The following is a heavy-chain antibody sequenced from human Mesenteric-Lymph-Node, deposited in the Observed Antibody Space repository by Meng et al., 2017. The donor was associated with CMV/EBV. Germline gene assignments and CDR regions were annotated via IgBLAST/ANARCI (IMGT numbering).Heavy chain of an antibody. V-gene: IGHV3-43D*03. CDR1: GFTFDDYA. CDR3: AKENYRAYYYYGMDV. D-gene: IGHD1-7*01. J-gene: IGHJ6*02. Sequence: GGSLRLSCAASGFTFDDYAIHWVRQAPGKGLEWVSLISWDGGSTYYADSVKGRFTISRDNSKNSLYLQMNSLRAEDTALYYCAKENYRAYYYYGMDVWGQGTTVTVSS. CDR2: ISWDGGST.